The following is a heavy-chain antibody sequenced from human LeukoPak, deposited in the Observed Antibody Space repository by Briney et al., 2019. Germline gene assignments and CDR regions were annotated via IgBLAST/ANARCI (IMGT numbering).Heavy chain of an antibody. CDR1: GFTFSSYW. Sequence: GGSLRLSCAASGFTFSSYWMHWVRQAPGKGLVWVSRINTDGSSTSYADSVKGRFTISRDNAKNSLYLQMNSLRAEDTAVYYCARTEYCSSTSCYIDWNSGTGWFDPWGQGTLVTVSS. V-gene: IGHV3-74*01. J-gene: IGHJ5*02. CDR3: ARTEYCSSTSCYIDWNSGTGWFDP. D-gene: IGHD2-2*02. CDR2: INTDGSST.